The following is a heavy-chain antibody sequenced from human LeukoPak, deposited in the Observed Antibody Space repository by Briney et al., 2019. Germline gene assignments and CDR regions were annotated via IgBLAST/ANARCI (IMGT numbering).Heavy chain of an antibody. V-gene: IGHV4-31*03. J-gene: IGHJ4*02. CDR1: GGSISSGGYY. D-gene: IGHD1-7*01. CDR3: ARGEGGTTAPLDY. Sequence: SQTLSLTCTVSGGSISSGGYYWSWIRQHPGKGLEWIGYIYYSGSTYYNPSLKSRVTISVDTSKNQFSLKLSSVTAADTAVYYCARGEGGTTAPLDYWGQGTLVTVSS. CDR2: IYYSGST.